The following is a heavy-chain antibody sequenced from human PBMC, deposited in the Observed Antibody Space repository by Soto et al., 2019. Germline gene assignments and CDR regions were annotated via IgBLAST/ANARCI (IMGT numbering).Heavy chain of an antibody. J-gene: IGHJ3*02. CDR3: ARDRYSSGWCPIAFDI. CDR1: GFTFSSYA. D-gene: IGHD6-19*01. CDR2: ISYDGSNK. Sequence: QVQLVESGGGVVQPGRSLRLSCAASGFTFSSYAMHWVRQAPGKGLEWVAVISYDGSNKYYADSVKGRFTISRDNSKNTLYLQMNSLRAEDTAVYYCARDRYSSGWCPIAFDIWGQGTMVTVSS. V-gene: IGHV3-30-3*01.